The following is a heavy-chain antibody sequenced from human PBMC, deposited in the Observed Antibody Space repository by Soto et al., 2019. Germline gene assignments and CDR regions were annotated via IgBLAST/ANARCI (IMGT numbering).Heavy chain of an antibody. CDR2: ISGSGGST. CDR1: GFTFSSYA. D-gene: IGHD6-6*01. V-gene: IGHV3-23*01. CDR3: AKDPYSTIAARPDHLY. J-gene: IGHJ4*01. Sequence: GGSLRLSCAASGFTFSSYAMSWVRQAPGKGLEWVSAISGSGGSTYYADSVKGRFTISRDNSKNTLYLQMNSLRAEDTAVYFCAKDPYSTIAARPDHLYWDQGTLVTVDS.